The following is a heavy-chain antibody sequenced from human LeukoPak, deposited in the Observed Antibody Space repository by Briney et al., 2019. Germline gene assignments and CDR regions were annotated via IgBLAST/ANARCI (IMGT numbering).Heavy chain of an antibody. V-gene: IGHV3-66*01. CDR3: ARDLSGPLDY. J-gene: IGHJ4*01. Sequence: GGSLRLSCAASGFIVSSNYMSWVRQAPGKGLEWVSVIYSGGSTNYADSVKGRFTISRDNSKNTLYLQMNSLRAEDTAVYYCARDLSGPLDYWGQGTLVTVSS. D-gene: IGHD5-12*01. CDR2: IYSGGST. CDR1: GFIVSSNY.